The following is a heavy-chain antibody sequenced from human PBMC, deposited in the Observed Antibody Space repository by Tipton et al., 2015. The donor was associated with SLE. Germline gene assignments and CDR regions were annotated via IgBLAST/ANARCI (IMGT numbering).Heavy chain of an antibody. CDR2: INHGGST. V-gene: IGHV4-34*01. CDR1: GGSFSGYY. D-gene: IGHD6-13*01. J-gene: IGHJ4*02. CDR3: ARGLLTAAAGTGNYFDY. Sequence: TLSLTCAVYGGSFSGYYWSWIRQPPGKGLEWIGEINHGGSTNYNPSLKSRVTISVDTSKKQFSLKLNSVTAADTAVYYCARGLLTAAAGTGNYFDYWGQGKVVTVSS.